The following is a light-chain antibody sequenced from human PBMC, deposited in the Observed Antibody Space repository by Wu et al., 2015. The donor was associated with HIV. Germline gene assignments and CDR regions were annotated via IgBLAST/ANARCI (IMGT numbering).Light chain of an antibody. V-gene: IGKV3-15*01. Sequence: ETVMTQSPDTLSVSPGERATLSCRASESIGRNLAWYQQKPGQAPRLLIYGASTRATGIPARFSGSGSGTEFTLTISSMQSEDFAAYYCQQYKNWPSFGGGTKVEIK. CDR1: ESIGRN. CDR2: GAS. J-gene: IGKJ4*01. CDR3: QQYKNWPS.